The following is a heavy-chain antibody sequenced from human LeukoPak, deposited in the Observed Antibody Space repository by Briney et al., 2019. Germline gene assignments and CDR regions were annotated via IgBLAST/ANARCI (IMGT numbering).Heavy chain of an antibody. J-gene: IGHJ6*02. CDR1: GRSLSSYY. CDR3: GRDQLGYCSSTSCYPYYYGMDV. Sequence: SETLSLTCTVSGRSLSSYYWSWIRQPPGKGLEWIGYIYYSGSTNYNPSLKSRVTISVDTSKNQFSLKLSSVTAADTAVYYCGRDQLGYCSSTSCYPYYYGMDVWGQGTTVTVSS. V-gene: IGHV4-59*01. CDR2: IYYSGST. D-gene: IGHD2-2*01.